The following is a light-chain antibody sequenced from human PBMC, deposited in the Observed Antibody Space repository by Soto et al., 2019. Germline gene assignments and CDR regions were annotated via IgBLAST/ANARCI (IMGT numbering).Light chain of an antibody. CDR2: DAS. Sequence: ENVLTQSPATLSLSPGDTATLSCRATQSVSNYLAWYQQKLGQAPRLLIYDASKRATGIPARFSGSGSGTDFTLTISRLEPEDFAVYYCQRYGRSPFTFGPGTKVDIK. V-gene: IGKV3-11*01. CDR3: QRYGRSPFT. J-gene: IGKJ3*01. CDR1: QSVSNY.